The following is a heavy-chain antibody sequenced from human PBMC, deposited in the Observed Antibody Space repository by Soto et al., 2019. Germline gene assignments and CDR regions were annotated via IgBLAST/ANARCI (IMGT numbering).Heavy chain of an antibody. CDR3: ARKYHDFWSGYWTYYYYYGMDV. V-gene: IGHV1-8*01. CDR1: GYTFTSYD. J-gene: IGHJ6*02. D-gene: IGHD3-3*01. Sequence: VASVKVSCKASGYTFTSYDINWVRQATGQGLEWMGWMNPNSGNTGYAQKFQGRVTMTRNTSISTAYMELSSLRSEDTAVYYCARKYHDFWSGYWTYYYYYGMDVWGQGTTVTVSS. CDR2: MNPNSGNT.